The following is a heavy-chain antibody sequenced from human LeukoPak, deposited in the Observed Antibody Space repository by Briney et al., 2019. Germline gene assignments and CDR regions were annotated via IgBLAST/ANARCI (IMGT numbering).Heavy chain of an antibody. Sequence: GGSLRLSCAASGFPFSSYSMNWVRQAPGKGLEWVSSISSGTSFIYYADSVKGRFTISRDNAKNSLYLQMNSLRAEDTAVYYCAKRQDILTGSLDYWGQGTLVTVSS. CDR1: GFPFSSYS. J-gene: IGHJ4*02. D-gene: IGHD3-9*01. CDR2: ISSGTSFI. V-gene: IGHV3-21*01. CDR3: AKRQDILTGSLDY.